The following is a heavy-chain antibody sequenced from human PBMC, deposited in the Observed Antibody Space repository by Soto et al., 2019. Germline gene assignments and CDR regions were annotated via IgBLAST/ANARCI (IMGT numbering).Heavy chain of an antibody. CDR2: IYYSGST. Sequence: QLQLQESDPGLVKPSETLSLTCTVSGGSISSSSYYWGWIRQSPWKGLDWIGSIYYSGSTYYNPSLKSRVTISVDTSKNQFSLKLSSVTAADTAVYYCAGCSSSSLGWFDPWGQGTLVTVSS. J-gene: IGHJ5*02. V-gene: IGHV4-39*01. D-gene: IGHD6-6*01. CDR3: AGCSSSSLGWFDP. CDR1: GGSISSSSYY.